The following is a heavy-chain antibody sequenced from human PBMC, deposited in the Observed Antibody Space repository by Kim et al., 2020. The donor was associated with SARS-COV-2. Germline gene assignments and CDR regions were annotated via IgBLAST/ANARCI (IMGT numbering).Heavy chain of an antibody. J-gene: IGHJ4*02. Sequence: YADSVKGRFTISRDNAKNSLFLQMNSLRAEDTALYYCAKGTEDGRGQLDYWGQGTLVTVSS. D-gene: IGHD2-15*01. CDR3: AKGTEDGRGQLDY. V-gene: IGHV3-9*01.